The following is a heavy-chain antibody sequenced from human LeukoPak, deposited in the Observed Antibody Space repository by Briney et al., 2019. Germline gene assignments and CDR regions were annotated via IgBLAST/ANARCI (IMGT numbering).Heavy chain of an antibody. CDR3: ARQDGYNFLIDY. CDR2: IYYSGST. Sequence: PSETLSLTCTVSGGSISSSSYYWGWIRQPPGKGLEWIGSIYYSGSTNYNPSLKSRVTISVDTSKNQFSLKLSSVTAADTAVYYCARQDGYNFLIDYWGQEPWSPSPQ. J-gene: IGHJ4*01. V-gene: IGHV4-39*01. CDR1: GGSISSSSYY. D-gene: IGHD5-24*01.